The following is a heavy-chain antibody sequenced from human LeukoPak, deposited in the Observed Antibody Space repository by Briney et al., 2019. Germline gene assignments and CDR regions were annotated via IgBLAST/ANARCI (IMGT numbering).Heavy chain of an antibody. Sequence: GGSLRLSCVASGFTFSSYSMNWVRQAPGKGLEWVSSISSSSSYIYYADSVKGRFTISRDNSKNTLYLQMNSLRAEDTAVYYCAKDSLRITMVRGVIGNWYFDLWGRGTLVTVSS. V-gene: IGHV3-21*04. CDR3: AKDSLRITMVRGVIGNWYFDL. J-gene: IGHJ2*01. CDR2: ISSSSSYI. D-gene: IGHD3-10*01. CDR1: GFTFSSYS.